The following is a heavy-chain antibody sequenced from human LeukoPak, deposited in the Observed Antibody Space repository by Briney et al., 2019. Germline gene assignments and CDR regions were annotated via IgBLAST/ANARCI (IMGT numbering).Heavy chain of an antibody. CDR1: GGSISSGGYY. V-gene: IGHV4-31*03. D-gene: IGHD2-21*02. CDR3: ARDRGGGDADAFDI. J-gene: IGHJ3*02. Sequence: SETLSLTCTVSGGSISSGGYYWSWIRQHPGKGLGWIGYIYYSGSTYYNPSLKSRVTISVDTSKNQFSLKLSSVTAADTAVYYCARDRGGGDADAFDIWGQGTMVTVSS. CDR2: IYYSGST.